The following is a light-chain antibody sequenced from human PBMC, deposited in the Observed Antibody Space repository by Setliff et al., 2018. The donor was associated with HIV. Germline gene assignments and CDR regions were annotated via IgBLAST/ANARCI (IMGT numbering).Light chain of an antibody. CDR1: SSDVGGYNF. CDR3: SSYSSSSTLI. V-gene: IGLV2-14*03. J-gene: IGLJ2*01. CDR2: DVR. Sequence: QSVLTQPASLSASPGQSITISCTGTSSDVGGYNFVSWYQQHPGKAPNLIIYDVRNRPSGISSRFSGSKSGSTASLTISGLQAEDEADYYCSSYSSSSTLIFGGGTK.